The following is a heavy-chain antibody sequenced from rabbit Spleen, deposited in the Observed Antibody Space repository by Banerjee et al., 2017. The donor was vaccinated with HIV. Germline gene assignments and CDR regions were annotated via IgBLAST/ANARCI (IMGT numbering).Heavy chain of an antibody. Sequence: QSLEESGGGLVQPEGSLTLTCKASGFSFSSNDYMCWVRQAPGKGLEWIACTVGGGSTFTHYASWAKGRFTISKASSTTVTLQMTSLTAADTATYFCARDTATSFSTYGMDLWGPGTLVTVS. V-gene: IGHV1S40*01. CDR1: GFSFSSNDY. J-gene: IGHJ6*01. CDR3: ARDTATSFSTYGMDL. D-gene: IGHD1-1*01. CDR2: TVGGGSTFT.